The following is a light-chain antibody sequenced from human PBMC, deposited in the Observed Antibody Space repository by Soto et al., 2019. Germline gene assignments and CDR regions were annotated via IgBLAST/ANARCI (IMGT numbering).Light chain of an antibody. CDR2: RNN. V-gene: IGLV1-47*01. J-gene: IGLJ2*01. CDR3: AAWDDSLNVV. Sequence: QSVLTQPPSASGTPGQRVTMSCSGSSSNIGSNFVYWYQHLPGTAPKLLMYRNNQPPSGVPDRFSGSKSGTSASLAISGLRSEDEADYYCAAWDDSLNVVFGGGTKLTVL. CDR1: SSNIGSNF.